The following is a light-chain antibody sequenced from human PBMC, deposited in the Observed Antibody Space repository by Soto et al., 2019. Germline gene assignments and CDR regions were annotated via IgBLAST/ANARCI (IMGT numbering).Light chain of an antibody. Sequence: QSVLTQPASVSASPGQSITISCTGTSSDVGGYDYVSWYQQHPGQAPKLIIYHVTNRPSGVSNRFSGSKSGNTASLTISGLQPEDEAHYYCRSYTSTEICVFGGGTKVTVL. CDR3: RSYTSTEICV. CDR1: SSDVGGYDY. V-gene: IGLV2-14*03. CDR2: HVT. J-gene: IGLJ3*02.